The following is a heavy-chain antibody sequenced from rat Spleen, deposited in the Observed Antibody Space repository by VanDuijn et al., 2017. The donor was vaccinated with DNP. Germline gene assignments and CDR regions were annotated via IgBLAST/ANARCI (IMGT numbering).Heavy chain of an antibody. CDR2: IRYDGYST. J-gene: IGHJ2*01. CDR1: RFTFNNFW. D-gene: IGHD1-11*01. CDR3: ARHVLPLRVWDY. V-gene: IGHV5-31*01. Sequence: EVQLVESGGDLVQPGRSLKLSCVASRFTFNNFWMTWFRQVPGKGLEWVASIRYDGYSTYFGDSVKGRFTISRDNARNTLYLQMNSLRSEDMATYYCARHVLPLRVWDYWGQGVMVTVSS.